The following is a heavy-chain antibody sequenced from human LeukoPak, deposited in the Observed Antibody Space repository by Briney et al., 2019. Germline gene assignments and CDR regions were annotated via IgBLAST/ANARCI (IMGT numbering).Heavy chain of an antibody. D-gene: IGHD3-22*01. J-gene: IGHJ5*02. CDR3: ARTYYYDSGGFLNHWFDP. Sequence: SETLSLTCTVSGGSISSYYWSWIRQPPGKGLEWIGNIYNSGSTNYNPSLKSRVTISVDSSKKQFSLKLSSVTAADTALYYCARTYYYDSGGFLNHWFDPWGQGTLVTVSS. V-gene: IGHV4-59*08. CDR2: IYNSGST. CDR1: GGSISSYY.